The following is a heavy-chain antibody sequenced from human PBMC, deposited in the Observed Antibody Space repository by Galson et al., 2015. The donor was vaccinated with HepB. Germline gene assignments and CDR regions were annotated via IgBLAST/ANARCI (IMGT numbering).Heavy chain of an antibody. J-gene: IGHJ4*02. CDR1: GFTFSDYW. Sequence: SLRLSCAASGFTFSDYWMSWVRQAPGKGLGWVANIKQDGSDKYYVDSLKGRFTISRDNAKNSLYLHMNSLRAEDTAVYYCARDLRFYSSGTYYPYYFDFWGQGTLVTVSS. CDR3: ARDLRFYSSGTYYPYYFDF. CDR2: IKQDGSDK. D-gene: IGHD3-10*01. V-gene: IGHV3-7*03.